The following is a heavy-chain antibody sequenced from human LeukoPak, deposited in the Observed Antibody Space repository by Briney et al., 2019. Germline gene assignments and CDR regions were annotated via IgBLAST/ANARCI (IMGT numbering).Heavy chain of an antibody. D-gene: IGHD5-24*01. CDR3: AREGKWLQLRYFDY. Sequence: GGSLRLSCAASGFTVSSNYMSWVRQAPGKGLEWVSVIHTGGSTYYADSVKGRFTISRDTSNNTLYLQMYSLRAEDTAVYYCAREGKWLQLRYFDYWGQGTLVTVSS. V-gene: IGHV3-53*01. CDR2: IHTGGST. J-gene: IGHJ4*02. CDR1: GFTVSSNY.